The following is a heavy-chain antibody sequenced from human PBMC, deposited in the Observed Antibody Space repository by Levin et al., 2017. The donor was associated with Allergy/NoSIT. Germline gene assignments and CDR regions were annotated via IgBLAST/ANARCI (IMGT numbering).Heavy chain of an antibody. CDR3: ARDAPYYDILTGYYINWYFDL. J-gene: IGHJ2*01. Sequence: LSLTCAASGFTFSSYAMHWVRQAPGKGLEWVAVISYDGSNKYYADSVKGRFTISRDNSKNTLYLQMNSLRAEDTAVYYCARDAPYYDILTGYYINWYFDLWGRGTLVTVSS. CDR2: ISYDGSNK. CDR1: GFTFSSYA. D-gene: IGHD3-9*01. V-gene: IGHV3-30-3*01.